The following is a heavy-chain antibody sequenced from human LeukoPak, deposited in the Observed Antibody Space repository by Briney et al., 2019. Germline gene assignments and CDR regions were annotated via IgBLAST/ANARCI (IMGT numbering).Heavy chain of an antibody. D-gene: IGHD6-19*01. CDR1: GFTFSSYA. J-gene: IGHJ4*02. V-gene: IGHV3-30*04. CDR3: ARDHSGWYPPLDY. Sequence: GGSLRLSCAASGFTFSSYAMHWVRQAPGKGLEWVAVISYDGSNKYYADSVKGRFTISRDNAKNSLYLQMNSLRAEDTAVYYCARDHSGWYPPLDYWGQGTLVTVSS. CDR2: ISYDGSNK.